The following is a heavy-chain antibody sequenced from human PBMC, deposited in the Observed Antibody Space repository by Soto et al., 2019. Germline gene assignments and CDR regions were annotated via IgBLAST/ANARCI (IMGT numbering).Heavy chain of an antibody. CDR1: GFTFSSYA. CDR3: ARDPYYDSSGYHPYYFDY. V-gene: IGHV3-30-3*01. J-gene: IGHJ4*02. CDR2: ISYDGSNK. Sequence: PWWSLRLCCAASGFTFSSYAMHWFRQAPGKGLEWVAVISYDGSNKYYADSVKGRFTISRDNSKNTLYLQMNSLRAEDTAVYYCARDPYYDSSGYHPYYFDYWGQGTLVTVSS. D-gene: IGHD3-22*01.